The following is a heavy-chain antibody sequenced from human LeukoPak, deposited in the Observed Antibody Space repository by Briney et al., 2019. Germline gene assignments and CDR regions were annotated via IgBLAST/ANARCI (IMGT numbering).Heavy chain of an antibody. J-gene: IGHJ5*02. D-gene: IGHD6-13*01. V-gene: IGHV1-8*01. CDR3: ARGRGSSSWTGDWFAP. CDR1: GYTFTNND. Sequence: GASVKVSCKTSGYTFTNNDINWVRQATGQGLEWMGWTNPNSGNTGYAQRFQGRVTMTRNISISTAYMELSSLTSEDTAVYYCARGRGSSSWTGDWFAPWGQGTLVTVSS. CDR2: TNPNSGNT.